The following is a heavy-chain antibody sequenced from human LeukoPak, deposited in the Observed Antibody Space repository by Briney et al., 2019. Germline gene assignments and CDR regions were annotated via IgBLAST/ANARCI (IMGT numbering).Heavy chain of an antibody. D-gene: IGHD4-17*01. J-gene: IGHJ4*02. V-gene: IGHV3-9*03. Sequence: GGSLRLFRAASGFTFDVYAMDWVRQAPGKGLEWVSGFRWNSGSIGYADSVKGRFTISRDNAKNSLYLQMNSLRGGDMALYYCAKDACDYDYFDYWGQRTLDSV. CDR2: FRWNSGSI. CDR3: AKDACDYDYFDY. CDR1: GFTFDVYA.